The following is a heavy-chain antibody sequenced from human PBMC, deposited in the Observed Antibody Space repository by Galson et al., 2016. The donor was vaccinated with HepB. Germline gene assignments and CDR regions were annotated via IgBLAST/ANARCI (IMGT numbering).Heavy chain of an antibody. CDR2: ISADNGNT. J-gene: IGHJ5*02. CDR3: ARSQPGWFNWFAP. D-gene: IGHD6-19*01. Sequence: SVKVSCKASGYTFSSHGISWVRQAPGQGLEWMGWISADNGNTNYAQKLQGRVTMTTDTSTSTAYMGLRSLRSDDTAVYYCARSQPGWFNWFAPWGQGTLVTVSS. CDR1: GYTFSSHG. V-gene: IGHV1-18*01.